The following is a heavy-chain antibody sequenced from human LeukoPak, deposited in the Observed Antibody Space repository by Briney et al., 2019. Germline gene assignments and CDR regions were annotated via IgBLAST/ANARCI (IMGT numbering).Heavy chain of an antibody. CDR1: GYTFTSYY. J-gene: IGHJ4*02. CDR3: ARGDPDYYESRYDY. D-gene: IGHD3-22*01. V-gene: IGHV1-2*02. Sequence: ASVKVSCKASGYTFTSYYMHWVRQAPGQGLEWMGWINPNSGGTKYAQKFQGRVTMTRDTSIRTAYMELSRLRSDDTAVYYCARGDPDYYESRYDYWGQGTLVTVSS. CDR2: INPNSGGT.